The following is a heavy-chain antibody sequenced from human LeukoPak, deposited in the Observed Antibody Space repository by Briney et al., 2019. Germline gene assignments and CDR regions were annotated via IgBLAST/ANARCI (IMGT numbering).Heavy chain of an antibody. CDR1: GVSISSSNSY. CDR3: ARQTGSGLFILP. J-gene: IGHJ4*02. V-gene: IGHV4-39*01. CDR2: IYYSGNI. Sequence: SETLSLTCTVSGVSISSSNSYWGWIRQPPGKGLEWIGSIYYSGNIYYNASLKSQVSISIDTSKNQFSLRLTSVTAADTAVYYCARQTGSGLFILPGGQGTLVTVSS. D-gene: IGHD3/OR15-3a*01.